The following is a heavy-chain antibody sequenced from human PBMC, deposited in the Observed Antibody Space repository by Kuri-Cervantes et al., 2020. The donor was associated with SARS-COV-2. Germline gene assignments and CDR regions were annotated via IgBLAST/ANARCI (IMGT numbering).Heavy chain of an antibody. CDR2: IRSKANSYAT. Sequence: GESLKISCAASGFTFSSYSMNWVRQASGKGLEWVGRIRSKANSYATAYAASVKGRFTISRDDSKNTAYLHMNSLKTEDTAVYYCTSRTMDVWGQGTTVTVSS. CDR3: TSRTMDV. V-gene: IGHV3-73*01. CDR1: GFTFSSYS. J-gene: IGHJ6*02.